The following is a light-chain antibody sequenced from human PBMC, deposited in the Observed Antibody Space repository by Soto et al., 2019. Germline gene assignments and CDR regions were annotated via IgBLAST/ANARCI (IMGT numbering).Light chain of an antibody. Sequence: QAVVTQAASVSGSPGQSITISCTGTSSDVGAYNYVSWYQQYPGKAPKIMIYDVSYRPSGVSNRFSGSKSGNTASLTISGLQAEDEADYYCSSYTNSSTLVFGGGTKVTVL. J-gene: IGLJ2*01. CDR1: SSDVGAYNY. CDR2: DVS. V-gene: IGLV2-14*01. CDR3: SSYTNSSTLV.